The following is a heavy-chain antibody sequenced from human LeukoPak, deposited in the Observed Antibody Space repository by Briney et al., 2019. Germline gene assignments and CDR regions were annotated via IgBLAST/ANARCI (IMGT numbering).Heavy chain of an antibody. CDR1: GGSFSGYY. CDR3: ASAVGGLLWFGEPRSFDY. J-gene: IGHJ4*02. D-gene: IGHD3-10*01. V-gene: IGHV4-34*01. Sequence: SETLSLTCAVYGGSFSGYYWSWIRQPPGKGLEWIGEINHSGNTNYIPSLKSRVTISKDTSKNQFYLKLSSVTAADTAVYYCASAVGGLLWFGEPRSFDYWGQGTLVTVSS. CDR2: INHSGNT.